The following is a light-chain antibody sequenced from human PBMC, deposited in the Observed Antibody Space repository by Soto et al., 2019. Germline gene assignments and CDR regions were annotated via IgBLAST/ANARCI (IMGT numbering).Light chain of an antibody. V-gene: IGLV2-11*01. J-gene: IGLJ2*01. CDR1: NTDIVIYNY. CDR3: CSYAGNSLLL. Sequence: QSALTQPRSVSGSPGQSVTISCTGTNTDIVIYNYVSWYQQHPGKAPQLIIYDVSTRPSGVPDRFSGSKPGNTASLTISGLQADDEADYYCCSYAGNSLLLFGGGTKLTVL. CDR2: DVS.